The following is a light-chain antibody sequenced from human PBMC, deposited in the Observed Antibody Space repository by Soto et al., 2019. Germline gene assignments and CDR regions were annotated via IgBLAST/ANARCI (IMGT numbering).Light chain of an antibody. V-gene: IGLV2-14*01. CDR2: GVT. Sequence: QSALTQPASVSGSPGQSITISCTGTSSDVGGYNYVSWYQQHPGIAPKLPIYGVTNRPSAVSTRFSGSKSGYTASLTISGLQAEDEADYHCSSYTSASTLLDLFGPGTKLTVL. CDR3: SSYTSASTLLDL. CDR1: SSDVGGYNY. J-gene: IGLJ1*01.